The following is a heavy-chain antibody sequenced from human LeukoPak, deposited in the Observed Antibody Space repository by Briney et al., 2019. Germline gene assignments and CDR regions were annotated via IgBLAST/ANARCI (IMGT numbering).Heavy chain of an antibody. D-gene: IGHD6-19*01. CDR3: ATKVAGTSHFSY. Sequence: PGGSLRLSCAASGFTFSDFWMTWVRQAPGKGLEWVSYISSSGSSIFYADSVKGRFTISRDNAKNSLYLQMHSLSAEDTAVYYCATKVAGTSHFSYWGQGTRVTVSS. CDR1: GFTFSDFW. J-gene: IGHJ4*02. V-gene: IGHV3-48*04. CDR2: ISSSGSSI.